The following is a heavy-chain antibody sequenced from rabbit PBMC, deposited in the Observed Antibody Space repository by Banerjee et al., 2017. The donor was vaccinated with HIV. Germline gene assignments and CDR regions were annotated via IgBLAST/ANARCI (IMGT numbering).Heavy chain of an antibody. D-gene: IGHD2-1*01. J-gene: IGHJ4*01. V-gene: IGHV1S43*01. CDR2: IYTSSGST. CDR1: GIDFSSYYY. CDR3: ARGNSYDDSGERKYFNL. Sequence: QEQLVESGGGLVQPEGSLTLTCKASGIDFSSYYYMCWVRQAPGKGLELIACIYTSSGSTWYASWVNGRFTISRSTSLNTVDLKMTSLTAADTATYFCARGNSYDDSGERKYFNLWGPGTLVTVS.